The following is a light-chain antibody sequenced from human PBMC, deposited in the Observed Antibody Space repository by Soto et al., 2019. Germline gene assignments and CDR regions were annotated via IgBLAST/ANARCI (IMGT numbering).Light chain of an antibody. Sequence: EIVLTQSPGTLSLSPGDRATLSCRASQSVSSSYLAWYQQKPGQAPRLLIYGASSSATGIPDRFSGSGSGTDFTLTISRLEPEDFAVYYCQQYGSSPDTFGQGTKLEIK. V-gene: IGKV3-20*01. CDR3: QQYGSSPDT. CDR2: GAS. CDR1: QSVSSSY. J-gene: IGKJ2*01.